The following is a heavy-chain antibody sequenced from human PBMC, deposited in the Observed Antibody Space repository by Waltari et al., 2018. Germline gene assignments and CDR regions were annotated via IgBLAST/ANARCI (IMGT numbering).Heavy chain of an antibody. V-gene: IGHV3-7*01. J-gene: IGHJ4*02. CDR2: IKEDGSDK. D-gene: IGHD3-3*01. Sequence: EVQLVESGGGLVQPGGSLRLSWAASGFTFSIYWMSWVRKAPGKGLEWVANIKEDGSDKHYVESVKGRFTISRDNAKNSLYLQMNSLRAEDTAVYYCARDAMRDGDFDYWGQGALVTVSS. CDR3: ARDAMRDGDFDY. CDR1: GFTFSIYW.